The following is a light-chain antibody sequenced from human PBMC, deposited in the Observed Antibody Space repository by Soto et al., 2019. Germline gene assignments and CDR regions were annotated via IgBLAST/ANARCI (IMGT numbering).Light chain of an antibody. J-gene: IGLJ1*01. CDR3: CSYTTSSAYV. CDR2: EVS. CDR1: TSDVGGYNS. Sequence: QSVLTQPASVSGSPGQSITISCTGTTSDVGGYNSVSWYQQRPGKVPRLIIYEVSNRPSGVSNRFSGSKSGNTAFLAISGLQADDEADYYCCSYTTSSAYVFGTGTKVT. V-gene: IGLV2-14*01.